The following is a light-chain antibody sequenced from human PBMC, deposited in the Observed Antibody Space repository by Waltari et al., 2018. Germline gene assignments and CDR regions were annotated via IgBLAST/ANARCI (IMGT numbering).Light chain of an antibody. CDR1: QAISHS. J-gene: IGKJ4*01. CDR3: QQYFRIPFT. CDR2: SSS. Sequence: DIQMTQSPSSMSGSIGERVTLTCRASQAISHSLAWHQEKPGKVPNLLIYSSSRLESGVPSRFSGSGSWTGYTLTISSLQAEDFATYYCQQYFRIPFTFGGGTKVDIK. V-gene: IGKV1-NL1*01.